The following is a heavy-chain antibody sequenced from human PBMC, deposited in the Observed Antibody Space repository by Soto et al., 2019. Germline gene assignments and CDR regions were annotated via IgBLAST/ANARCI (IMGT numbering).Heavy chain of an antibody. J-gene: IGHJ4*02. CDR3: ARALGKYYDFLSGYSTQFDY. D-gene: IGHD3-3*01. CDR1: GYTFTSHG. V-gene: IGHV1-18*01. CDR2: ISAYNGNT. Sequence: QVQLVQSGAEVKKPGASLKVPCKASGYTFTSHGISWVRQAPGPGLEWMGWISAYNGNTNYAQKLQGRVTMTTDTSTSTAYMELRSLRPDGTAVYYCARALGKYYDFLSGYSTQFDYWGQGTIVTVSS.